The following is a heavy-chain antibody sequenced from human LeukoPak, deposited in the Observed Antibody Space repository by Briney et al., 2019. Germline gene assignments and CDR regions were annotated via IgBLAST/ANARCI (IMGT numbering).Heavy chain of an antibody. V-gene: IGHV4-59*08. D-gene: IGHD2-15*01. CDR1: GGSISSHY. CDR3: ARHRRPTWYEDY. J-gene: IGHJ4*02. CDR2: IYYSGST. Sequence: SETLSLTCTVSGGSISSHYWSWIRQPPGKGLEWIGYIYYSGSTNYNPSLKSRVTISVDTSKNQYSLKLSSVTAADTAVYYCARHRRPTWYEDYWGQGTLVTVYS.